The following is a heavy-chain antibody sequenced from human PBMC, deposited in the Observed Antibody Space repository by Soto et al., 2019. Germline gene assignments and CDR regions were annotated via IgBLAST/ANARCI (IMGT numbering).Heavy chain of an antibody. D-gene: IGHD5-12*01. Sequence: SETLSLTCTVSGGSIGSGEYYWNWIRQHPGKGPEWIGYVYYSGSTYYKPSLKSRMSISLDKSKNQVSLKLNSMTAADTAMYYCARHLGGDKMATIRAPFDYWGQGTLVTVS. J-gene: IGHJ4*02. V-gene: IGHV4-31*03. CDR3: ARHLGGDKMATIRAPFDY. CDR1: GGSIGSGEYY. CDR2: VYYSGST.